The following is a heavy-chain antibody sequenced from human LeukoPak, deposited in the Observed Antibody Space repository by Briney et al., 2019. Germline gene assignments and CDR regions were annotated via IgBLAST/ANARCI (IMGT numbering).Heavy chain of an antibody. V-gene: IGHV2-5*02. Sequence: SGPTLINPTPALTLTFTFSGFSLSTRGVGGGWIRQPPGKALEWLTLIYWDDDKRYSPSLKSRLTITKDTSKNQVVLTMTNMDPVDTATYYCAHRLPQLWFDYWGQGTLVTVSS. J-gene: IGHJ4*02. CDR1: GFSLSTRGVG. CDR3: AHRLPQLWFDY. CDR2: IYWDDDK. D-gene: IGHD3-16*01.